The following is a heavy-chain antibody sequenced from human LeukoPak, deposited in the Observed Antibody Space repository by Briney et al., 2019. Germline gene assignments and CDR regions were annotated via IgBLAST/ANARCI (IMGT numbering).Heavy chain of an antibody. CDR2: INPNSGGT. V-gene: IGHV1-2*02. D-gene: IGHD6-19*01. J-gene: IGHJ6*03. CDR1: GYTFTGYY. Sequence: GASVKVSCKASGYTFTGYYMHWVRQAPGQGLEWMGWINPNSGGTNYAQKFQGRATMTRDTSISTAYMELSRLRSDDTAVYYCARDRIAVAGPYYYYYYMDVWGKGTTVTISS. CDR3: ARDRIAVAGPYYYYYYMDV.